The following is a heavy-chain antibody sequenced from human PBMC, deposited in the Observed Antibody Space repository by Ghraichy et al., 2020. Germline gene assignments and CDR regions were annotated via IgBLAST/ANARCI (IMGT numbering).Heavy chain of an antibody. V-gene: IGHV3-30-3*01. CDR3: ARTHNDFWSGYSANFDY. CDR1: GFTFTSYA. CDR2: ISYDGNNK. J-gene: IGHJ4*02. Sequence: LSLTCSASGFTFTSYAIHWVRQAPGKGLEWVAVISYDGNNKYYADSVKGRFTISRDNSKTTLYLQMNSLRAEDTALYYCARTHNDFWSGYSANFDYWGQGTLVTVSS. D-gene: IGHD3-3*01.